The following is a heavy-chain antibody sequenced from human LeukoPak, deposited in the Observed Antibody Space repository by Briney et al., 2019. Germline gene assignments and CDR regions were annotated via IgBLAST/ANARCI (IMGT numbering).Heavy chain of an antibody. J-gene: IGHJ5*02. CDR3: ARGLLSGGNWFDP. Sequence: SETLSLTCAVYGGSFSGYYWSWIRQPAGKGLEWIGRIYTSGSTNYNPSLNSRLIISVDTSKNQVSLKMSSVTAADTAVYYCARGLLSGGNWFDPWGQGSLVTVSS. CDR2: IYTSGST. D-gene: IGHD3-3*01. CDR1: GGSFSGYY. V-gene: IGHV4-59*10.